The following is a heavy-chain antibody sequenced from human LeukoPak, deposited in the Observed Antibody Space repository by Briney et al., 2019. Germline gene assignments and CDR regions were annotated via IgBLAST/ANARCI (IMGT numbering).Heavy chain of an antibody. Sequence: PGRSLRLSCAASGFTFDDYAMHWVRQAPGKGLEWVSGISWNSGSMGYADSVKGRFTISRDNAKNSLYLQMNSLRAEDTALYYCAKRSSGYYHDAFDIWGQGTMVTVSS. CDR1: GFTFDDYA. CDR2: ISWNSGSM. CDR3: AKRSSGYYHDAFDI. V-gene: IGHV3-9*01. J-gene: IGHJ3*02. D-gene: IGHD3-22*01.